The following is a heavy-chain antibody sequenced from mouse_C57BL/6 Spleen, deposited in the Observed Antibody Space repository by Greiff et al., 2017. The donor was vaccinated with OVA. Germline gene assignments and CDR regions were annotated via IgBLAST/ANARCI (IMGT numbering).Heavy chain of an antibody. CDR1: GYSFTDYN. Sequence: VQLMESGPELVKPGASVKISCKASGYSFTDYNMTWVKQSNGKSLEWIGVINPNYGTTCYNQKFKGKVTLTVDQSYSTAYMQLNSLTSEDSAEYYYARRELGSIAGRDYAMDYWGQGTSVTVSS. CDR3: ARRELGSIAGRDYAMDY. V-gene: IGHV1-39*01. J-gene: IGHJ4*01. D-gene: IGHD4-1*01. CDR2: INPNYGTT.